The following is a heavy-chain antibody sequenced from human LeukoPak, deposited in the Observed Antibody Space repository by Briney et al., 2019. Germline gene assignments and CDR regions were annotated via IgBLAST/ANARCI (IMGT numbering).Heavy chain of an antibody. J-gene: IGHJ4*02. V-gene: IGHV3-23*01. D-gene: IGHD2-2*01. CDR1: GYSISSSSYY. CDR2: VSGGGGTT. Sequence: PSETLSLTCTVSGYSISSSSYYWGWIRQPPGKGLEWVSTVSGGGGTTYYADSVKGRFTISRDNSKNTLFLQMNSLRAEDTAIYYCAKDMGYCSSATCYGLDYWGQGTLVTVSS. CDR3: AKDMGYCSSATCYGLDY.